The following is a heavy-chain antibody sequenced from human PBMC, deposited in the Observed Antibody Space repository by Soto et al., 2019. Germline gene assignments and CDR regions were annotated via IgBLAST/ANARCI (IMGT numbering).Heavy chain of an antibody. J-gene: IGHJ3*02. Sequence: PSETLSLTCTVSGGSISSGGYYWSWIRQHPGKGLEWIGYIYYSGSTYYNPSLKSRVTISVDTSKNQFSLKLSSVTAADTAVYYCARDPGDITMVREAHDAFDIWGQGTMVTVS. CDR2: IYYSGST. D-gene: IGHD3-10*01. V-gene: IGHV4-31*03. CDR1: GGSISSGGYY. CDR3: ARDPGDITMVREAHDAFDI.